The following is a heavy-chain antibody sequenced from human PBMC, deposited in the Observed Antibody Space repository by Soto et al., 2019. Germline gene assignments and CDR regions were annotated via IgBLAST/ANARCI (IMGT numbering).Heavy chain of an antibody. V-gene: IGHV3-23*01. J-gene: IGHJ6*02. D-gene: IGHD3-10*01. CDR3: AKPIIASSSGKYDYYGLDV. CDR1: GFTFRDYA. CDR2: ISGNAGIT. Sequence: PGWDLRLSCTAPGFTFRDYAMSWVRQAPGKGLEWVSVISGNAGITYYADSVKGRFTISRDNSKNTLYLQMNSLRAEDAAVYYCAKPIIASSSGKYDYYGLDVWGQGTTVTVSS.